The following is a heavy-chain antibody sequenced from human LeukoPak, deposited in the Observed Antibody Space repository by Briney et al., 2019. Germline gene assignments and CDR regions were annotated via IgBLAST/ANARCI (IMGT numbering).Heavy chain of an antibody. CDR2: ISSSGSTI. CDR3: ARVADNYYGSGSTDY. J-gene: IGHJ4*02. V-gene: IGHV3-48*03. CDR1: GFTFSSYE. Sequence: GGSLRLSCAASGFTFSSYEMNWVRQAPGKGLEWVSYISSSGSTIYYADPVKGRFTISRDNAKNSLYLQMNSLRAEDTAVYYCARVADNYYGSGSTDYWGQGTLVTVSS. D-gene: IGHD3-10*01.